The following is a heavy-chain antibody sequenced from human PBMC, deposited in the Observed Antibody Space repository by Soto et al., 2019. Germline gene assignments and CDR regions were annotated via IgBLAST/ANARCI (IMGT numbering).Heavy chain of an antibody. CDR1: GFTFGGYA. V-gene: IGHV3-30-3*01. Sequence: QVQLVESGGGVVQPGRSLRLSCAASGFTFGGYAMHWVRQAPGKGLEWVAVISYDGNNRYYADSVKGQLTISRDNSNNTRSPQMNSLRAEDTAVYSCAREGRYCTTNGCSSQHACDIWGQGTMVTVSS. CDR3: AREGRYCTTNGCSSQHACDI. J-gene: IGHJ3*02. CDR2: ISYDGNNR. D-gene: IGHD2-8*01.